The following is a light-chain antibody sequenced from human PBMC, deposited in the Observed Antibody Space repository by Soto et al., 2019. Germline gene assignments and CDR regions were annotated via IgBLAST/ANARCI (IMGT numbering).Light chain of an antibody. CDR3: QQNVASPYT. CDR1: QSINSRS. Sequence: DIVVTQSPGTLSLSPGERATLSCGASQSINSRSLAWYQQKPGQAPRLLIYDASSRATGIPDRFSASGSGTDFTLTISSLEPEDFAVYYCQQNVASPYTFGQGTKVDIK. CDR2: DAS. J-gene: IGKJ2*01. V-gene: IGKV3-20*01.